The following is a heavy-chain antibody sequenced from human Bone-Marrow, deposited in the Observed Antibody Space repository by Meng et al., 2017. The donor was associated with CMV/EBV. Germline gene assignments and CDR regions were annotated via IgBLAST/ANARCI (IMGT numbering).Heavy chain of an antibody. CDR1: GFTFSSYG. D-gene: IGHD3-10*01. CDR2: IRYDGSNK. Sequence: GGSLRLSCAASGFTFSSYGMHWVRQAPGKGLEWVAFIRYDGSNKYYADSVKGRFTISRDNSKNTLYLQMNSLKTEDTAVYYCTTDLDYYGSGSYRYWGQGTLVTVSS. CDR3: TTDLDYYGSGSYRY. J-gene: IGHJ4*02. V-gene: IGHV3-30*02.